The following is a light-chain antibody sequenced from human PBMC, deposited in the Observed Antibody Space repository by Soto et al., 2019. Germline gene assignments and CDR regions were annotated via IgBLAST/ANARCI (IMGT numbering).Light chain of an antibody. J-gene: IGKJ1*01. CDR2: DAS. Sequence: DIQMTQSPSTLSASVGDRVSITCRAGQSISTWLAWYQQRPGKAPNLLIFDASTLKSGVPSRFSGSGSGTEFTLTISSLQPDDFAIYYCQQYDSYSWTFGQGTKVEVK. CDR3: QQYDSYSWT. V-gene: IGKV1-5*01. CDR1: QSISTW.